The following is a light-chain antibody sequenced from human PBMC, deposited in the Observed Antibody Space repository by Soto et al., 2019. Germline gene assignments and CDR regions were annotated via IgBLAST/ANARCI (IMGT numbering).Light chain of an antibody. J-gene: IGKJ1*01. CDR1: QSLIHSDGSTY. V-gene: IGKV2-30*02. Sequence: DVVMTQSPLSLPVTLGQPASISCRSSQSLIHSDGSTYLNWFQQRPGQSPRRLIYEVSDRDSGVPDRFSGSGSGTEFTLKISRVDAEDVGVNSCLQGAHWPWTFGQGTEVEIK. CDR3: LQGAHWPWT. CDR2: EVS.